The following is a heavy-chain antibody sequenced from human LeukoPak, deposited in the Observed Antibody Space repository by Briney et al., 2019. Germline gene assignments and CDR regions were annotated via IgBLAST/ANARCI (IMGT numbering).Heavy chain of an antibody. V-gene: IGHV3-23*01. Sequence: GGSLRLSCAASGFTFSSYAMSWVRQAPGKGLEWDSAISGSGGSTYYADSVKGRFTISRDNSKNTLYLQMNSLRAEDTAVYYCAKVGLVVVVAATLGAFDIRGQGTMVTVSS. D-gene: IGHD2-15*01. CDR2: ISGSGGST. J-gene: IGHJ3*02. CDR3: AKVGLVVVVAATLGAFDI. CDR1: GFTFSSYA.